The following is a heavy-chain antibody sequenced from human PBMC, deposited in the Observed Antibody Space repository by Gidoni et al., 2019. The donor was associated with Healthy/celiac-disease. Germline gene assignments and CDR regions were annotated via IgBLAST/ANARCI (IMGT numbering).Heavy chain of an antibody. D-gene: IGHD6-13*01. CDR1: GGTFSSYA. V-gene: IGHV1-69*06. CDR2: IIPIFGTA. Sequence: QVQLVQSGAEVKKPGSSVKVSCKASGGTFSSYAISWVRQAPGQGLEWMGGIIPIFGTANYAQKFQGRVTITADKSTSTAYMELSSLRSEDTAVYYCATYQPDPRIAALNPYFDYWGQGTLVTVSS. CDR3: ATYQPDPRIAALNPYFDY. J-gene: IGHJ4*02.